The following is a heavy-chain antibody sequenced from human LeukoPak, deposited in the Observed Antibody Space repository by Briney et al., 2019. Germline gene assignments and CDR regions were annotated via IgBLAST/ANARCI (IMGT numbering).Heavy chain of an antibody. CDR1: GGSISSYY. D-gene: IGHD5-24*01. CDR3: ARAYKIPAFDY. J-gene: IGHJ4*02. V-gene: IGHV4-59*07. Sequence: SSDTLSLTCTVSGGSISSYYWSWIRQPPGKGLGWIGYIYYSGSTNYNPSLKSRVTISVDTSKNQFSLKLSSVTAADTAVYYCARAYKIPAFDYWGQGTLVTVSS. CDR2: IYYSGST.